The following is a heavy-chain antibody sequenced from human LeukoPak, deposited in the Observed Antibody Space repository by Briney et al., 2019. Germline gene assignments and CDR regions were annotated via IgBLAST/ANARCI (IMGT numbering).Heavy chain of an antibody. J-gene: IGHJ4*02. Sequence: GGSLRLSCAASGFTFSSYTMNWVRQAPGKGLEWVSYITSSSSTIYYADSVKGRFTISRDNSKNTLYLQMNSLRAEDTAVYYCAKAAYYYGSGSYFQGYFDYWGQGTLVTVSS. CDR2: ITSSSSTI. D-gene: IGHD3-10*01. V-gene: IGHV3-48*01. CDR3: AKAAYYYGSGSYFQGYFDY. CDR1: GFTFSSYT.